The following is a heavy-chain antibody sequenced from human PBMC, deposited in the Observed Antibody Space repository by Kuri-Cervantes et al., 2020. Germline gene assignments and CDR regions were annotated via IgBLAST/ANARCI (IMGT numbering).Heavy chain of an antibody. J-gene: IGHJ3*02. D-gene: IGHD1-14*01. CDR1: GYTFTSYY. CDR2: INPSGGST. Sequence: ASVKVSCKASGYTFTSYYMHWVRQAPGQGLEWMGIINPSGGSTSYAQKFQGRVTMTRDTSTSTVYMELSSLRSEDTAVYYCAKPQNLPTTSGYPLFDAFDIWGQGTMVTVSS. V-gene: IGHV1-46*01. CDR3: AKPQNLPTTSGYPLFDAFDI.